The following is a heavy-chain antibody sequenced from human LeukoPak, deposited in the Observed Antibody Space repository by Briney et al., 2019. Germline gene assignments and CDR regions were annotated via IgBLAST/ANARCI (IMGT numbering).Heavy chain of an antibody. CDR1: GGSISSGGYY. Sequence: SETLSLTCTVSGGSISSGGYYWSWIRQHPGKGLEWIGYIDYSGSTYYNPSLKSRVTISVDTSKNQFSLKLSSVTAADTAVYYCARDSRYSSGWGFDYWGQGTLVTVSS. CDR3: ARDSRYSSGWGFDY. V-gene: IGHV4-31*03. CDR2: IDYSGST. D-gene: IGHD6-19*01. J-gene: IGHJ4*02.